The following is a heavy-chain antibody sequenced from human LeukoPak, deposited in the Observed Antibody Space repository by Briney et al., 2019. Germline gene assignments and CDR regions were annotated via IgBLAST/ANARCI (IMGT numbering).Heavy chain of an antibody. CDR2: IRSKANSYAT. CDR1: GFTFSGSA. D-gene: IGHD4-17*01. CDR3: TRHGMYGDYGAYNWFDP. Sequence: PGGSLRLSCAASGFTFSGSAMHWVRQASGKGLEWVGRIRSKANSYATAYAASVKGRFTISRDDSKNTAYLQMNSLKTEDTAVYYCTRHGMYGDYGAYNWFDPWGQGTLVTVSS. J-gene: IGHJ5*02. V-gene: IGHV3-73*01.